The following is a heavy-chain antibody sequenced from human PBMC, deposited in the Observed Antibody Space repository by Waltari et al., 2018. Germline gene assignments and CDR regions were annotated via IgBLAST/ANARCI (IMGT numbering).Heavy chain of an antibody. D-gene: IGHD5-12*01. Sequence: QSPAGGLEWLGRTFYRSMWYYDYAVSVRSRITVSPDTSKNQFSLQLNSVTPEDTAVYYCARGGYDFDSWGQGTLVTVSS. CDR2: TFYRSMWYY. J-gene: IGHJ4*02. CDR3: ARGGYDFDS. V-gene: IGHV6-1*01.